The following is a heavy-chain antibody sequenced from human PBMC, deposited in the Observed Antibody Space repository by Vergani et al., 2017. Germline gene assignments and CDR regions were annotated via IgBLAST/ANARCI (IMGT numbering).Heavy chain of an antibody. CDR1: GGTFSSYA. J-gene: IGHJ6*03. CDR3: ARDIAAAAAYYYYMDV. Sequence: QVQLVQSGAEVKKPGSSVKVSCKASGGTFSSYAISWVRQAPGQGLEWMGGIIPILGIANYAQKFQGRVTITADKSTSTAYMELSSLRSEDTAVYYCARDIAAAAAYYYYMDVWGKGTTVTVSS. D-gene: IGHD6-13*01. V-gene: IGHV1-69*04. CDR2: IIPILGIA.